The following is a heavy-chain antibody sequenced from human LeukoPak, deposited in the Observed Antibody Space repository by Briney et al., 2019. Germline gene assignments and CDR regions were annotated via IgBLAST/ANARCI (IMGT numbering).Heavy chain of an antibody. CDR3: ARDRRGYDFWSGYDY. Sequence: GGSLRLSCAASGFTFSSYSMNWVRQAPGKGLEWVSSISSSSSYIYYADSVKGRFTISRDNAKNSLYLQTNSLRAEDTAVYYCARDRRGYDFWSGYDYWGQGTLVTVSS. D-gene: IGHD3-3*01. CDR2: ISSSSSYI. CDR1: GFTFSSYS. J-gene: IGHJ4*02. V-gene: IGHV3-21*01.